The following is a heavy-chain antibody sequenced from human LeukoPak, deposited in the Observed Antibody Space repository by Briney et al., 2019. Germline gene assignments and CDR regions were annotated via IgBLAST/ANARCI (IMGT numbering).Heavy chain of an antibody. CDR3: ARESHAGYCSSTSCSDAFDI. Sequence: SETLSLTFSVSGDSISTYYSRCIRPPPGKGLVCHGYLYYSGISTYNPSPKSRVTISVDTSKNQFSLKLTSVTAADTAVYYCARESHAGYCSSTSCSDAFDIWGQGTMVTVSS. J-gene: IGHJ3*02. CDR2: LYYSGIS. CDR1: GDSISTYY. V-gene: IGHV4-59*01. D-gene: IGHD2-2*01.